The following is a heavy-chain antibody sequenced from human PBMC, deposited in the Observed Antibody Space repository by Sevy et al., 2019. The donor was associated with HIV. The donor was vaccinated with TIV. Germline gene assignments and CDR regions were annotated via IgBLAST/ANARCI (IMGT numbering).Heavy chain of an antibody. CDR3: ARVNCSGGSCYYYYDIDI. Sequence: GGSLRLSCAASGFTVSSNYMSWVRQAPGKGLEWVSVIYSGGSTYYADSVKVRFTISSDNSKNRLYLQMNSLRAEDTAVYYCARVNCSGGSCYYYYDIDIWGQGTMVTVSS. CDR1: GFTVSSNY. CDR2: IYSGGST. V-gene: IGHV3-53*01. D-gene: IGHD2-15*01. J-gene: IGHJ6*02.